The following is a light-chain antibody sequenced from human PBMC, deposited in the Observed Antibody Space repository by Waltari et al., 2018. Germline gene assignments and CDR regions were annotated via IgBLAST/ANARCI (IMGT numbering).Light chain of an antibody. Sequence: EKGPRYLRKGNSQGRHNNGVDIPDRVSGSSSGAERYLTISSLQSEDEADYYCQTGGHGTWVFGGGTRLTVL. CDR2: GNSQGRH. V-gene: IGLV4-69*01. CDR3: QTGGHGTWV. J-gene: IGLJ3*02.